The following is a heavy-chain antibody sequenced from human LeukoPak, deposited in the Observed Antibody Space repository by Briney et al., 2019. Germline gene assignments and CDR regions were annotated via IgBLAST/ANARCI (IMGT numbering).Heavy chain of an antibody. V-gene: IGHV3-7*04. CDR2: IKEDGSEK. D-gene: IGHD6-25*01. J-gene: IGHJ4*02. Sequence: GGSLRLSCAAAPGFTFGSYWMSWVRQAPGKGLEWVANIKEDGSEKYFVDSVKGRFTISRDNAKNSPYLQLNSLRDEDTAVYYCARITGIEAAGDYWGQGTLVTVSS. CDR3: ARITGIEAAGDY. CDR1: GFTFGSYW.